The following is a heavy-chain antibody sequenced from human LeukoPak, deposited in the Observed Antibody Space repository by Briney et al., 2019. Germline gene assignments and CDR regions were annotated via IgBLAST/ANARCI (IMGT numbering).Heavy chain of an antibody. CDR1: GFTFSSYA. Sequence: GGSLRLSCAASGFTFSSYAMSWVRQAPGKGLEWVSAISGSGGSTYYADSVKGRFTISRDNSKNTLYLQMNSLRAEDTAVCYCAKDPRGRIGLFDYWGQGTLVTVSS. V-gene: IGHV3-23*01. CDR2: ISGSGGST. CDR3: AKDPRGRIGLFDY. J-gene: IGHJ4*02. D-gene: IGHD3-16*01.